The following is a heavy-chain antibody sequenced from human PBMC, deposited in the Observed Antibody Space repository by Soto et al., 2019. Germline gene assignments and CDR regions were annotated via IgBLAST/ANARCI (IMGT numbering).Heavy chain of an antibody. CDR1: GFTFSKAW. Sequence: EVQLVESGGGLVKPWGSLRLSCAASGFTFSKAWMTWVRQAPGKALEWVGRIKSKADGGTIDYAAPVKGRFTISRDDSKNTLYLQMNSLKTDYTSMYSCTAVSSYSSSLDIEHWGQGALVSVSS. J-gene: IGHJ4*02. CDR3: TAVSSYSSSLDIEH. V-gene: IGHV3-15*01. CDR2: IKSKADGGTI. D-gene: IGHD6-19*01.